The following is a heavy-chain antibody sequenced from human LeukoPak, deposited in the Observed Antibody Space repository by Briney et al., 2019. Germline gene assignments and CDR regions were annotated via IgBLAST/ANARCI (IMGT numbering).Heavy chain of an antibody. D-gene: IGHD3-16*01. CDR1: GFTFDTYA. Sequence: GGSLRLSCAASGFTFDTYAMSWVRQAPGKGLEWVSAIENTETYYEDSVNACFAISRYKHQNTVYLQMSSLRAEATAVYFCAKDGMRGNGIYDAFDIWGQGTRVTVSS. J-gene: IGHJ3*02. V-gene: IGHV3-23*02. CDR2: IENTET. CDR3: AKDGMRGNGIYDAFDI.